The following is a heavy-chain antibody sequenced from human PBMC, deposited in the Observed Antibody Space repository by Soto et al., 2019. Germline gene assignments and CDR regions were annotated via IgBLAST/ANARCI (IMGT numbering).Heavy chain of an antibody. D-gene: IGHD5-18*01. CDR1: GYTFTSYY. CDR3: SSNGDTDSDFEA. V-gene: IGHV1-46*01. J-gene: IGHJ1*01. CDR2: INPSGGST. Sequence: SMQVSCKASGYTFTSYYMHWVRQAPGQGLEWMGIINPSGGSTSYAQKFQGRVTMTRDTSTSTVYMELSSLRSEDTAVKECSSNGDTDSDFEAWGQGTLVTVSS.